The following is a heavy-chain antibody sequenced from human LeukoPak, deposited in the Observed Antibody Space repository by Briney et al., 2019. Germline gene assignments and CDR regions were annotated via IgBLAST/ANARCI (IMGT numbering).Heavy chain of an antibody. Sequence: SETLSLTCTVSGGSISSYYWSWIRQPPGKGLEWVGYIYYSGSTNYNPSLKSRVTISVDTSKSQFSLKLSSVTPADTAVYYCARDRSMVVTLGAFDIWGQGTMVTVSS. D-gene: IGHD4-23*01. CDR2: IYYSGST. V-gene: IGHV4-59*01. J-gene: IGHJ3*02. CDR1: GGSISSYY. CDR3: ARDRSMVVTLGAFDI.